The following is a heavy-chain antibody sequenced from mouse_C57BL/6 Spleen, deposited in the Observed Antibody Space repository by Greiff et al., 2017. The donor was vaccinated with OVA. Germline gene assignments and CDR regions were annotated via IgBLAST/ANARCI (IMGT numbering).Heavy chain of an antibody. V-gene: IGHV5-4*01. CDR1: GFTFSSYA. Sequence: EVMLVESGGGLVKPGGSLKLSCAASGFTFSSYAMSWVRQTPEKRLEWVATISDGGSYTYYPDNVKGRFTISRDNAKNNLYLQMSHLKSEDTAMYYCARDGGNYVDYAMDYWGQGTSVTVSS. D-gene: IGHD2-1*01. CDR3: ARDGGNYVDYAMDY. CDR2: ISDGGSYT. J-gene: IGHJ4*01.